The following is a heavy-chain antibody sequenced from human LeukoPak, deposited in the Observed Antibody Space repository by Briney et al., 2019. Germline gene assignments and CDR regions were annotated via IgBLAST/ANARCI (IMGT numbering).Heavy chain of an antibody. CDR2: INHSGST. CDR1: GGSFSGYY. J-gene: IGHJ6*03. D-gene: IGHD3-10*01. Sequence: SETLSLTCAVYGGSFSGYYWSWIRHPPGKGLEWIGEINHSGSTNYNPSLKSRVTISVDTSKNQFSLKLSSVTAADTAVYYCARSSYGYSGSYYYYYMDVWGKGTTVTVSS. CDR3: ARSSYGYSGSYYYYYMDV. V-gene: IGHV4-34*01.